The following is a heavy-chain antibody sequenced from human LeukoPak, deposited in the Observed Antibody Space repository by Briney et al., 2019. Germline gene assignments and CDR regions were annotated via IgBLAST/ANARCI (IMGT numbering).Heavy chain of an antibody. CDR3: AKQVDRYGPSYYWYFDP. CDR1: GFTFSSYA. V-gene: IGHV3-33*06. Sequence: GGSLRLSCAASGFTFSSYAMSWVRQAPGKGLEWVAVIWYDGSNKYYADSVKGRFTISRDNSKNTLYLQMNSLRAEDTAVYYCAKQVDRYGPSYYWYFDPWGRGTLVTVSS. CDR2: IWYDGSNK. J-gene: IGHJ2*01. D-gene: IGHD3-10*01.